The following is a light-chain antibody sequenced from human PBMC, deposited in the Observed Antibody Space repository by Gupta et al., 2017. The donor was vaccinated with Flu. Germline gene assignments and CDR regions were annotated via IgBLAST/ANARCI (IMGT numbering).Light chain of an antibody. J-gene: IGKJ5*01. CDR3: QQSDSTPLT. V-gene: IGKV1-39*01. Sequence: DIQITQSPSSLSASVGDRVTITCRASQSISSYLNWYQQKPGKAPKLLIYAASRLQSGVPSRFSGSRSGTDFTLTISRLQPEDFATYYCQQSDSTPLTFGQGTRLEIK. CDR2: AAS. CDR1: QSISSY.